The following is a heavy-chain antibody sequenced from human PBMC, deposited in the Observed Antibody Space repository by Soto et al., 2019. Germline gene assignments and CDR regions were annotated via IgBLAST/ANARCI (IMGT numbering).Heavy chain of an antibody. CDR3: ARDKTTYYFDY. CDR1: GGTFSSYT. Sequence: QVQLVQSGAEVKKPGSSVKVSCKASGGTFSSYTISWVRQAPGQGLEWMGRIIPILGIANYAQKFQGRVTITPDKATSTAYMELSSLRSEDTAVDYCARDKTTYYFDYWGQGTLVTVSS. J-gene: IGHJ4*02. CDR2: IIPILGIA. D-gene: IGHD1-7*01. V-gene: IGHV1-69*08.